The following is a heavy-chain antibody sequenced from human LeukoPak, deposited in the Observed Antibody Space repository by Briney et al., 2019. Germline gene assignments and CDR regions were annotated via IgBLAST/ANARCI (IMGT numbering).Heavy chain of an antibody. CDR3: ARLLVEWFDP. CDR1: GFTFSSYS. V-gene: IGHV3-21*01. Sequence: GGSLRLSCAASGFTFSSYSMNWVRQAPGKGLEWVSSISSSSSYIYYADSVKGRFTISRDNAKNSLYLQMNRLRAEDTAVYYCARLLVEWFDPWGQGTLVTVSS. D-gene: IGHD2-2*01. J-gene: IGHJ5*02. CDR2: ISSSSSYI.